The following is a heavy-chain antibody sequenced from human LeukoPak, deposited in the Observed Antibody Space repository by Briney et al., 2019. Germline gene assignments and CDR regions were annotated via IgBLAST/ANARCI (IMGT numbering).Heavy chain of an antibody. D-gene: IGHD3/OR15-3a*01. J-gene: IGHJ4*02. CDR1: GFTFSDYN. CDR3: ARGGWTFDN. V-gene: IGHV3-11*04. CDR2: ISRSGSTK. Sequence: GGSLRLSCAASGFTFSDYNMRWIRQAPGKGLEWVSSISRSGSTKYYADSVKGRFTITSDNSKKSLFLQMESLRAEDTAVYSCARGGWTFDNWGQGTLVTVSS.